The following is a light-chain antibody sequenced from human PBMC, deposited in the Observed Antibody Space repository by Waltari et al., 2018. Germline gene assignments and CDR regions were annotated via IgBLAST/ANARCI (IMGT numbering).Light chain of an antibody. CDR1: QVIGRF. CDR2: KTS. J-gene: IGKJ3*01. V-gene: IGKV1-39*01. CDR3: QQSYNVSFT. Sequence: IQLTQSPSSLSASVGDRVTITCRSSQVIGRFLNWYQQKAGKAPNLLIYKTSTLLHGVPSRFSGSGSGKDFTLTITGLQREEFTTYFCQQSYNVSFTFGPGTTVDLK.